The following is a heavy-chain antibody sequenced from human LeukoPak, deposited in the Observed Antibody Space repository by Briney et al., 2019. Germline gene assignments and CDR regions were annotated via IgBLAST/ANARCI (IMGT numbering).Heavy chain of an antibody. CDR2: ISSSSSYI. V-gene: IGHV3-21*01. Sequence: GRSLRLSCAASGFTFSSYAMHWVRQAPGKGLEWVSSISSSSSYIYYADSVKGRFTISRDNAKNSLYLQMNSLRAEDTAVYYCARDSSQGLYYYGMDVWGKGTTVTVSS. CDR1: GFTFSSYA. J-gene: IGHJ6*04. CDR3: ARDSSQGLYYYGMDV.